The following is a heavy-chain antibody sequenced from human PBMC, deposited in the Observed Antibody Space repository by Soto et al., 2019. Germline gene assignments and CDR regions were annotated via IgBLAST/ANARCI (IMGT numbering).Heavy chain of an antibody. Sequence: QVQLVQSGAEVKKPGSSVKVSCKASGGTFSSYAISWVRQAPGQGLEWMGGIIPIFGTANYAQKFQGRVTITADESTSTAYMELSSLRSEXTAXXXXAXRVVVVAAGGRHAFDIWGQGTMVTVSS. CDR2: IIPIFGTA. J-gene: IGHJ3*02. CDR1: GGTFSSYA. V-gene: IGHV1-69*01. D-gene: IGHD2-15*01. CDR3: AXRVVVVAAGGRHAFDI.